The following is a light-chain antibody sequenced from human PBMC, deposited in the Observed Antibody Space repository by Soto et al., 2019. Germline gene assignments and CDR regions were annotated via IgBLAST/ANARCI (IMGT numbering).Light chain of an antibody. CDR3: QQYSSSPRVT. Sequence: EIVLTQSPGTLSLSPGERATLSCRASQSVSSSYLAWYQQKPGQAPRLLIYGASSRATGIPDRFSGSGSGTDFTITISRLEPEDFAVYYCQQYSSSPRVTFGPGTKVDI. J-gene: IGKJ3*01. CDR2: GAS. V-gene: IGKV3-20*01. CDR1: QSVSSSY.